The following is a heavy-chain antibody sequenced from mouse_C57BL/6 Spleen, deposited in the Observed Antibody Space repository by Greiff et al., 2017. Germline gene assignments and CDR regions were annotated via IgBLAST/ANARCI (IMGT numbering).Heavy chain of an antibody. Sequence: ESGPGLVKPSQSLSLTCSVTGYSITSGYYWNWIRQLPGNKLEWMGYISYDGSNNYNPSLKNRISITRDTSKNQFFLKLNSVTTEDTATYYCARDLNWSSFAYWGQGTLVTVSA. CDR2: ISYDGSN. V-gene: IGHV3-6*01. J-gene: IGHJ3*01. CDR3: ARDLNWSSFAY. D-gene: IGHD4-1*01. CDR1: GYSITSGYY.